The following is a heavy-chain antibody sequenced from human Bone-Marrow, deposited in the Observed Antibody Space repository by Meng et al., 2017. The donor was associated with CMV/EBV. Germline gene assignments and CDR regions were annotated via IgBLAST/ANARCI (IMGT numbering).Heavy chain of an antibody. CDR1: GGSFSGYY. CDR2: INHSGST. D-gene: IGHD2-2*01. Sequence: GSLRLSCAVYGGSFSGYYWSWIRQPPGKGLEWIGEINHSGSTNYNPSLKSRVTISVDTSKNQFSLKLSSVTAADTAVYYCARRGASIVVVPAARQRGYYYGMAVWGQGNTVNVSS. J-gene: IGHJ6*02. CDR3: ARRGASIVVVPAARQRGYYYGMAV. V-gene: IGHV4-34*01.